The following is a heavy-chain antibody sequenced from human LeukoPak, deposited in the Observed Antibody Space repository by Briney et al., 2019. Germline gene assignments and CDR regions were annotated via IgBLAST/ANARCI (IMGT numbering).Heavy chain of an antibody. D-gene: IGHD3-9*01. CDR2: TYHRSQWNN. V-gene: IGHV6-1*01. CDR1: GDSVSNNNAA. Sequence: SQTLSLTCAISGDSVSNNNAAWNWIRQSPSRGLEWLGRTYHRSQWNNEYAVSVRSRIIINPDTSKNQFSLQLNSVTPEDTAVYFCARYRIGSVRYGDVWGQGTTVTVSS. CDR3: ARYRIGSVRYGDV. J-gene: IGHJ6*02.